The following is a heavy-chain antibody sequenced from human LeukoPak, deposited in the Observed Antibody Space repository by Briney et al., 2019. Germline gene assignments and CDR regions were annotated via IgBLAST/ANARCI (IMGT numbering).Heavy chain of an antibody. CDR3: ARRDYHYFDY. CDR2: IYYRGST. J-gene: IGHJ4*02. Sequence: SETLSLTCTVSGGSISSSSYYWGWIRQPPGKGLEWIGNIYYRGSTYYNPSLQSRVTISVDTSKNQFSLKLSSVTAADTTVYYCARRDYHYFDYWGQGTLVTVSS. D-gene: IGHD4-17*01. V-gene: IGHV4-39*01. CDR1: GGSISSSSYY.